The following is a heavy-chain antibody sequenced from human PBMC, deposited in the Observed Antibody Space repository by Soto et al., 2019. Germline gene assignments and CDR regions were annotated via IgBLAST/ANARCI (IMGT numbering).Heavy chain of an antibody. V-gene: IGHV4-39*01. CDR2: IYYSGST. CDR3: ARQYGDYTAFDI. D-gene: IGHD4-17*01. J-gene: IGHJ3*02. Sequence: SETLSLTCTVSGGSISSGGYYWSWIRQHPGKGLEWIGYIYYSGSTYYNPSLKSRVTISVDTSKNQFSLKLSSVTAADTAVYYCARQYGDYTAFDIWGQGTMVTVSS. CDR1: GGSISSGGYY.